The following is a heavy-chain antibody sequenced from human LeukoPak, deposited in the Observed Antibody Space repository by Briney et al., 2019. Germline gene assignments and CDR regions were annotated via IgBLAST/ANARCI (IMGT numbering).Heavy chain of an antibody. CDR2: ISQDGGES. Sequence: GGSLRLSCAASGFNFNTYWMAWVRQAPAGKGLERVASISQDGGESYYADSARGRFTISRDNAKNTLYLQMNSLRAEDTTMYYCTRLQSYFNSWGQGTLVTVSS. CDR1: GFNFNTYW. V-gene: IGHV3-7*01. D-gene: IGHD2/OR15-2a*01. CDR3: TRLQSYFNS. J-gene: IGHJ1*01.